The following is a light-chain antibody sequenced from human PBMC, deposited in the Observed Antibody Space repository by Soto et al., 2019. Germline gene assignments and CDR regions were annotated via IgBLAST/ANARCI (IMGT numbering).Light chain of an antibody. CDR3: QQRNIVLT. Sequence: EIVLTQSPATLSLSPGERATLSCRASQSVSSYLAWYQQKPGQAPRLLIYDASNRASGIPARFSGSGSETDFTLTISSLEPEYFAVYYYQQRNIVLTFGPGTKVDLK. CDR2: DAS. J-gene: IGKJ3*01. V-gene: IGKV3-11*01. CDR1: QSVSSY.